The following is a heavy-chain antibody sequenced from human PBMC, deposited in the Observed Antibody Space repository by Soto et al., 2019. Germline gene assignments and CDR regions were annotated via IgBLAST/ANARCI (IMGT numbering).Heavy chain of an antibody. D-gene: IGHD3-16*01. J-gene: IGHJ4*02. CDR2: INPNSGGT. CDR3: ARRGMMRY. V-gene: IGHV1-2*04. CDR1: GYTFTGYY. Sequence: VASVKVSCKASGYTFTGYYMHWVRQAPGQGLEWMGWINPNSGGTNYAQKYQGWVTMTRDTSISTAYMELSSLRSEDTAVYYCARRGMMRYWGQGTLVTVSS.